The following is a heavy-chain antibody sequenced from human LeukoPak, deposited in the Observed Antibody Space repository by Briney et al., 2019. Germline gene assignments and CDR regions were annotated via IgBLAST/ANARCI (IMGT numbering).Heavy chain of an antibody. CDR1: GVSFEDYA. J-gene: IGHJ6*02. V-gene: IGHV3-9*01. CDR3: AKGIAADYYYYGMDV. CDR2: TSWNSGSI. Sequence: GRSLRLSCAASGVSFEDYAMHWVRQAAGKGLEWVSGTSWNSGSIGYANSVKGRFTISRDNAKNSLYLQMNSLRAEDTALYYCAKGIAADYYYYGMDVWGQGTTVTVSS.